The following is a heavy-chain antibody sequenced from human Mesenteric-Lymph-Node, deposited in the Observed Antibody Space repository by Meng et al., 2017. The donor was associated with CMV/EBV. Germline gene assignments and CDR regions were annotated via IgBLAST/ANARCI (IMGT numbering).Heavy chain of an antibody. D-gene: IGHD1-26*01. CDR2: INFDGTST. J-gene: IGHJ4*02. Sequence: GESLKISCAASGFTFSSHWIHWVRQVPGKGLVWVSGINFDGTSTFYADSVKGRFTISRDNAKNTLYLQMNSLSAEDTAVYYCEEFEVGWGQGTLVTV. CDR3: EEFEVG. CDR1: GFTFSSHW. V-gene: IGHV3-74*01.